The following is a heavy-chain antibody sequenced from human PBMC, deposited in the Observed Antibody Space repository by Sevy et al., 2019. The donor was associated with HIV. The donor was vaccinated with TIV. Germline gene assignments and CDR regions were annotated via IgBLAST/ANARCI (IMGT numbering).Heavy chain of an antibody. CDR1: GFTFSSYW. J-gene: IGHJ4*02. CDR2: IKQDGSEK. CDR3: ARAPEYGEFVYFFDY. V-gene: IGHV3-7*01. D-gene: IGHD4-17*01. Sequence: GGSLRLSCAASGFTFSSYWMSWVRQAPGKGLEWVANIKQDGSEKYYMDSVKGRFTISRDNGKKSLYLQMNSLRADDTAIYYCARAPEYGEFVYFFDYWGQGTLVTVSS.